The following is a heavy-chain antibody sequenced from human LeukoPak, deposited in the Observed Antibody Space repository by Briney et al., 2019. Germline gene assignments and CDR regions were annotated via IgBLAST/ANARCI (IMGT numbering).Heavy chain of an antibody. CDR2: ISSDGTRT. J-gene: IGHJ4*02. CDR1: GFTFSNYA. Sequence: GGSLRLSCSASGFTFSNYAMHWVRQAPGEGLEYVSAISSDGTRTYYADSVRGRFIISRDNSKDTLYLQMNSLRAEDTAVYYCAKGKGAARRAHGHDYWGQGTLVTVSS. CDR3: AKGKGAARRAHGHDY. V-gene: IGHV3-64D*08. D-gene: IGHD6-6*01.